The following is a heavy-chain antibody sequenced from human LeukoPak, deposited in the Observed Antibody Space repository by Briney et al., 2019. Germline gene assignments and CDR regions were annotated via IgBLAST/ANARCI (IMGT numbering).Heavy chain of an antibody. CDR2: ISRDGRDK. D-gene: IGHD6-6*01. Sequence: GGSLRLSCVASGFTFSSFAMHWVRQAPGKGLEWVAVISRDGRDKHHADSVKGRFTISRDNSKNTLYLQMNSLRAEDTAVYFCAEDPRIAAAYYFDYWGQGTLVTVSS. CDR1: GFTFSSFA. J-gene: IGHJ4*02. V-gene: IGHV3-30*18. CDR3: AEDPRIAAAYYFDY.